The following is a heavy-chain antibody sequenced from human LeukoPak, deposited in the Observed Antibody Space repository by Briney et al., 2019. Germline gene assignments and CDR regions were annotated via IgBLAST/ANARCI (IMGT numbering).Heavy chain of an antibody. J-gene: IGHJ4*02. Sequence: GGSLRLSCAASGFSSSNTAMHWVRQGPGKGLEWVTYIAHHGSNKYYADSVKGRFTISRDNSKRMLYLQMDSLRADDTALYYCAKEGSWSCTDWGQGTLVTVSS. CDR2: IAHHGSNK. CDR3: AKEGSWSCTD. CDR1: GFSSSNTA. D-gene: IGHD2-8*02. V-gene: IGHV3-30*02.